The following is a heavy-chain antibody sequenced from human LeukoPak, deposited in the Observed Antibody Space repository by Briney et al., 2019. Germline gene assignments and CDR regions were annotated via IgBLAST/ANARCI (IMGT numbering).Heavy chain of an antibody. CDR3: ARYSWSYPHDAFDI. CDR1: GGSISSYY. D-gene: IGHD1-26*01. Sequence: PSETLSLTCTVSGGSISSYYWSWIRQPPGKGLEWIGYIYYSGSTSYNPSLKSRVTISVDTSKNHFSLKLSSVTAADTAVYYCARYSWSYPHDAFDIWGQGTMVTVSS. CDR2: IYYSGST. V-gene: IGHV4-59*01. J-gene: IGHJ3*02.